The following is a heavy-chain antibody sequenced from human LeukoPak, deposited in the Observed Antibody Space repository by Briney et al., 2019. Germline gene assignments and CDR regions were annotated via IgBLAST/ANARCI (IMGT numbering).Heavy chain of an antibody. V-gene: IGHV1-8*02. J-gene: IGHJ6*02. Sequence: ASVKVSCKASGGTFSSYAISWVRQAPGQGLEWMGWMNPNSGNTGYAQKFQGRVTMTRNTSISTAYMELSSLRSEDTALYYCARGKRFLEWLLSPSYYYYYGMDVWGQGTTVTVSS. D-gene: IGHD3-3*01. CDR1: GGTFSSYA. CDR2: MNPNSGNT. CDR3: ARGKRFLEWLLSPSYYYYYGMDV.